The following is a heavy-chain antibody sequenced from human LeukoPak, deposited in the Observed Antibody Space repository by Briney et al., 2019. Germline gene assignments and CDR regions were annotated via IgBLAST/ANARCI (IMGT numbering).Heavy chain of an antibody. CDR1: GGTFSSYA. J-gene: IGHJ5*02. D-gene: IGHD1-26*01. Sequence: SVKVSRKASGGTFSSYAISWVRQAAGQGLEWMGGIIPIFGTANYAQKFQGRVTITTDESTSTAYMELSSLRSEDPAVYYCARNLLELPQFNWFDPWGQGTLVTVSS. V-gene: IGHV1-69*05. CDR3: ARNLLELPQFNWFDP. CDR2: IIPIFGTA.